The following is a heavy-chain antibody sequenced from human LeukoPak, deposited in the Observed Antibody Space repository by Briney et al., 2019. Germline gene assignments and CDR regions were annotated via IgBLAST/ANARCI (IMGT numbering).Heavy chain of an antibody. CDR1: GFSFSRYW. V-gene: IGHV3-7*01. J-gene: IGHJ4*02. CDR3: ARERMSGAVNRWWHFDY. CDR2: IDEDGNEI. Sequence: GGSLRLSCGASGFSFSRYWMSWVRQGPGKRLEWVAHIDEDGNEIHYVDAVKGRFIISRDNDMNSLYLQMNTLTTADTAVYFCARERMSGAVNRWWHFDYWGQGTQVTVSS. D-gene: IGHD1-26*01.